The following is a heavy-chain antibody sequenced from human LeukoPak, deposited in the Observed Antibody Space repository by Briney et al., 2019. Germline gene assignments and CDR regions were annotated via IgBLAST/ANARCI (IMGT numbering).Heavy chain of an antibody. J-gene: IGHJ6*03. V-gene: IGHV4-4*07. CDR1: GDSVSRYH. CDR2: VFSSGSA. Sequence: SETLSLTCSVSGDSVSRYHWSWIRQPAGRGLEWIGRVFSSGSANYNPSLKSRVILPVDKSKNELSLRLSAVIAADTAIYYCARDEMKVGSGGDTSSYYYVYYMDVWGQGTAVSVS. D-gene: IGHD2-21*02. CDR3: ARDEMKVGSGGDTSSYYYVYYMDV.